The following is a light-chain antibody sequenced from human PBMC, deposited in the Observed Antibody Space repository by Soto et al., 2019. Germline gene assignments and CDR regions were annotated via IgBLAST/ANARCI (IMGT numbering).Light chain of an antibody. V-gene: IGKV1-5*03. Sequence: DIQMTQSPSTLSASVGDRVTITCRASQSISYWLAWYQQKPGKAPNLLIYKASSLESGVPSRFSGSGSGTEFNLTISSLQPDDFATYYRQQYNNYWTFGQGTKVEIK. CDR3: QQYNNYWT. CDR1: QSISYW. CDR2: KAS. J-gene: IGKJ1*01.